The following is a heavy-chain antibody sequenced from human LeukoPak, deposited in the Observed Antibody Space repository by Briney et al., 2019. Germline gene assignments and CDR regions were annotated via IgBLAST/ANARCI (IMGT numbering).Heavy chain of an antibody. V-gene: IGHV4-34*03. D-gene: IGHD2-15*01. Sequence: SETLSLTCAVYGGSFSGYYWSWIRQPPGKGLEWIGSIYSGGITYYNPSLKSRVTISEDTSKNQFSLKMTSMTAADTAIYYCWLEKVVAAYFDSWGQGTLVTVSS. CDR3: WLEKVVAAYFDS. CDR2: IYSGGIT. CDR1: GGSFSGYY. J-gene: IGHJ4*02.